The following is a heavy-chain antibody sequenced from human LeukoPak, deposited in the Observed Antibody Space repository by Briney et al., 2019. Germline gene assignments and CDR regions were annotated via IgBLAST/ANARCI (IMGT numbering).Heavy chain of an antibody. Sequence: GESLQISCKASGYTFSVYWIGWVRPLPGKGLEGMGIIYPADSDTKYSPSFQGQVTISVDKSISTAYLQWSSLTASDTASYYCATIYGGNSGGYWGQGTLVTVSS. CDR3: ATIYGGNSGGY. V-gene: IGHV5-51*01. D-gene: IGHD4-23*01. J-gene: IGHJ4*02. CDR2: IYPADSDT. CDR1: GYTFSVYW.